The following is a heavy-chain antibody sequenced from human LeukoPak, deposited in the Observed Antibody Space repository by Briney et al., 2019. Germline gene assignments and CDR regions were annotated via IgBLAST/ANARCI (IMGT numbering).Heavy chain of an antibody. CDR2: IYYSGST. D-gene: IGHD3-9*01. Sequence: GSLRLSCAASGFTFSSYWMSWVRQPPGKGLEWIGSIYYSGSTYYNPSLKSRVTISVDTSKNQFSLMLYSVTAADTAVYYCVRRYYDSLTGYSSDDYWGQGTLVTVSS. CDR1: GFTFSSYW. J-gene: IGHJ4*02. CDR3: VRRYYDSLTGYSSDDY. V-gene: IGHV4-39*01.